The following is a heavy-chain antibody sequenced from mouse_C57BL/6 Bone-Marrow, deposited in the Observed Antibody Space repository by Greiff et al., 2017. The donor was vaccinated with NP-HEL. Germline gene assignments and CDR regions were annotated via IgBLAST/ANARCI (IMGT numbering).Heavy chain of an antibody. CDR1: GFSLSTSGLG. D-gene: IGHD1-1*01. CDR2: IYWVDDK. J-gene: IGHJ4*01. Sequence: QVTLKESGPGILQSSQTLSLTCSFSGFSLSTSGLGVSWIRQPSGKGLEWLAHIYWVDDKRYNPSLKSRLTISKDTSRNQVFLKITSVDTADTATYYCARRGGDYYGSSYYAMDYWGQGTSVTVSS. CDR3: ARRGGDYYGSSYYAMDY. V-gene: IGHV8-12*01.